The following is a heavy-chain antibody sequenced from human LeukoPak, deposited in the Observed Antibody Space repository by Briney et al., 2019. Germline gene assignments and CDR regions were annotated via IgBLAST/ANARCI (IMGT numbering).Heavy chain of an antibody. J-gene: IGHJ6*02. CDR2: IYYSGST. CDR1: GGSISSGDYY. V-gene: IGHV4-39*07. D-gene: IGHD3-10*01. CDR3: ARGNVLLWFGESYYGMDV. Sequence: SETLSLTCTVSGGSISSGDYYWSWIRQPPGKGLEWIGSIYYSGSTYYNPSLKSRVTISVDTSKNQFSLELSSVTAADTAVYYCARGNVLLWFGESYYGMDVWGQGTTVTVSS.